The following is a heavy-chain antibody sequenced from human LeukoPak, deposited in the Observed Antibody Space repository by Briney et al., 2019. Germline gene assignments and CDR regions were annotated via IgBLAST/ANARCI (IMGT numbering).Heavy chain of an antibody. J-gene: IGHJ6*03. Sequence: GGTLRLSCAASGFTFTSYAMSWVRQAPKKGLEWVSVISASGGSTNYADSVKGRFTISRDNSKNTLYLQMNSLRAEDSAVYYCAKNYGSGSSVKYYYYMDVWGKGTTVTVSS. CDR3: AKNYGSGSSVKYYYYMDV. CDR2: ISASGGST. V-gene: IGHV3-23*01. D-gene: IGHD3-10*01. CDR1: GFTFTSYA.